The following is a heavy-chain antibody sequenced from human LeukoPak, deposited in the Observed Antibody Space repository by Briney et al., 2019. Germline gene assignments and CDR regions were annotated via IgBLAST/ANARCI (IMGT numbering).Heavy chain of an antibody. J-gene: IGHJ4*02. CDR1: GYTFTSYD. CDR2: MNPNSGNT. CDR3: ARGVKAVAGTSFDY. Sequence: ASVKVSCKASGYTFTSYDINWVRQATGQGLEWMGWMNPNSGNTGYAQKFQGRVTMTRNTSISTAYMELSSLRSEDTAVYYCARGVKAVAGTSFDYWGQGTLVTVSS. D-gene: IGHD6-19*01. V-gene: IGHV1-8*01.